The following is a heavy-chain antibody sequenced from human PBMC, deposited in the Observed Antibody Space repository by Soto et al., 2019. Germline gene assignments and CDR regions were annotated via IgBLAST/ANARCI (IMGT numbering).Heavy chain of an antibody. V-gene: IGHV1-3*01. CDR3: ARDRGYSYGYCFDY. CDR1: GYTFTSYA. J-gene: IGHJ4*02. D-gene: IGHD5-18*01. Sequence: GASVKVSCKASGYTFTSYAMHWVRQAPGQRLEWMGWINAGNGNTKYSQKFQGRVTITRDTSASTAYMELSSLRSEDTAVYYCARDRGYSYGYCFDYWGQGTLVTVSS. CDR2: INAGNGNT.